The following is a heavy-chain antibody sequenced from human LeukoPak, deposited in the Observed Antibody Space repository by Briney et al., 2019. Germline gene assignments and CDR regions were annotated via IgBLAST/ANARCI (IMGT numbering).Heavy chain of an antibody. D-gene: IGHD3-10*01. Sequence: GGSLRLSCAASGFTFSSYGMHWVRQAPGKGLEWVAFIRYDGSNKYYADSVKGRFTISRDNSKNTLYLQMNSLRAEDTAVYYCAKDPMVRGAIGRYFDYWGQGTLVTVSS. J-gene: IGHJ4*02. V-gene: IGHV3-30*02. CDR3: AKDPMVRGAIGRYFDY. CDR1: GFTFSSYG. CDR2: IRYDGSNK.